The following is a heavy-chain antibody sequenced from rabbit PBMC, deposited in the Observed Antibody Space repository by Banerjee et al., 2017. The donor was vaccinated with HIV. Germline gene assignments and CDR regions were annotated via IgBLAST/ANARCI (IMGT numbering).Heavy chain of an antibody. V-gene: IGHV1S47*01. J-gene: IGHJ4*01. CDR1: GFDFSSNA. D-gene: IGHD6-1*01. Sequence: QEQLKETGGGLVQPGGSLKLSCKASGFDFSSNAMCWVRQAPGKGLEWIGCIYPTYGATDYASWVNGRFTISLDKAQNTVFLQMTSLTVADMATYFCARDPYDGYVGWDLWGQGTLVTVS. CDR2: IYPTYGAT. CDR3: ARDPYDGYVGWDL.